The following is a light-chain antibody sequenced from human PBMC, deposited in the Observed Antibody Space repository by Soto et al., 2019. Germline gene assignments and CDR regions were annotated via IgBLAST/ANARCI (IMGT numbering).Light chain of an antibody. CDR2: KAS. J-gene: IGKJ1*01. Sequence: DIQMTQSPSTLSASIGDRVIITCRASESVKSWLAWYQQKAGKAPTLLIYKASTLESGVPSRFSGSGSGTEFTLNISSRQPDDFATYYCQQYNTYPWTLGQGTKV. CDR1: ESVKSW. CDR3: QQYNTYPWT. V-gene: IGKV1-5*03.